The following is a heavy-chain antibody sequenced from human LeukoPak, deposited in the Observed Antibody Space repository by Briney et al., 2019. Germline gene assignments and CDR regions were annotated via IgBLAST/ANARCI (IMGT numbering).Heavy chain of an antibody. Sequence: PGGSLRLSCTASGFIFSNYGMHWVRQAPGKGLEWVSAISGSGGSTYYADSVKGRFTISRDNSKNTLYLQMNSLRAEDTAVYYCASGIAAAGKVFLRYYYGMDVWGQGTTVTVSS. J-gene: IGHJ6*02. CDR1: GFIFSNYG. D-gene: IGHD6-13*01. V-gene: IGHV3-23*01. CDR3: ASGIAAAGKVFLRYYYGMDV. CDR2: ISGSGGST.